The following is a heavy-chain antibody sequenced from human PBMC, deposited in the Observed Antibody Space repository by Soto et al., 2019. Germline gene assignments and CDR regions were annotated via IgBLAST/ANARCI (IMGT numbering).Heavy chain of an antibody. J-gene: IGHJ4*02. CDR1: GFTLTTYT. V-gene: IGHV3-21*01. CDR3: AREGGVVGATSAFDY. CDR2: INGRGNYK. Sequence: GGSLRLSCAASGFTLTTYTMNWVRQAPGMGLEWVSSINGRGNYKYYTDSVEGRFTISRDNAQNSLYLQMNSLRAEDTAVYYCAREGGVVGATSAFDYWGQGTLVTVSS. D-gene: IGHD1-26*01.